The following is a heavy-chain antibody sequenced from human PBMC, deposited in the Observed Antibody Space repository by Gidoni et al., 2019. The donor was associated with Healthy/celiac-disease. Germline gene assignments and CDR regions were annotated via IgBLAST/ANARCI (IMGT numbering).Heavy chain of an antibody. V-gene: IGHV3-9*01. D-gene: IGHD5-12*01. CDR3: AKDSGGYDYYFDY. CDR1: GFTFDDYA. CDR2: ISWNSGSI. J-gene: IGHJ4*02. Sequence: EVQLVETGGGLVQPGRARRLSRAAGGFTFDDYAMHWVRQAPGKGLEWVSGISWNSGSIGYADSVKGRFTISRDNAKNSLYLQMNSLRAEDTALYYCAKDSGGYDYYFDYWGQGTLVTVSS.